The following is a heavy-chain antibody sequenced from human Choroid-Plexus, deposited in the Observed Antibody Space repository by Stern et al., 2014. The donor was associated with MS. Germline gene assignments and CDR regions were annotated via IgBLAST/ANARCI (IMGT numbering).Heavy chain of an antibody. CDR2: VIYYGSNK. CDR1: GFTFGSCA. J-gene: IGHJ5*02. D-gene: IGHD2/OR15-2a*01. CDR3: AKDRQYLTYFFDH. V-gene: IGHV3-30*18. Sequence: QVKLMESGGGVVQPVRPLRLSCVASGFTFGSCAMHWVRQAQGKGLAWVAGVIYYGSNKYYADSVKGRFTISRDNSQNTLYMQMSSLRPEDTAVYYCAKDRQYLTYFFDHWGQGSLVTVSS.